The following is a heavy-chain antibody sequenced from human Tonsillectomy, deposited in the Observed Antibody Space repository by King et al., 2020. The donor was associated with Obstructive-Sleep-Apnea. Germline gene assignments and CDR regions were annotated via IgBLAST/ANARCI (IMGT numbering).Heavy chain of an antibody. CDR2: ISYDGSNK. CDR3: ARGPYYYDSSGLGRYFDY. J-gene: IGHJ4*02. V-gene: IGHV3-30-3*01. Sequence: HVQLVESGGGVVQPGRSLRLSCAASGFTFSSYAMHWVRQAPGKGLEWVAVISYDGSNKYYADSVQGRFTISRDKSTNTLYLQMNSLRAEDTAVYYCARGPYYYDSSGLGRYFDYWGQGTLVTVSS. CDR1: GFTFSSYA. D-gene: IGHD3-22*01.